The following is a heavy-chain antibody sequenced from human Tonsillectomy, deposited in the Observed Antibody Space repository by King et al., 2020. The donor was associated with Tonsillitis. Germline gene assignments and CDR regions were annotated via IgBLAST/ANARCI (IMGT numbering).Heavy chain of an antibody. Sequence: QLQESGPGLVKPSETLSLTCTVSGGSISTYYWSWIRQTPGKGLEWIGYIYYSESTNYNPSLKSRVTISPDTSTNQFSLKLSSVTAAATAVYYCARVAGTYGGFGQLYFDYWGQGTLVTVSS. J-gene: IGHJ4*02. CDR3: ARVAGTYGGFGQLYFDY. CDR1: GGSISTYY. V-gene: IGHV4-59*01. CDR2: IYYSEST. D-gene: IGHD2-8*01.